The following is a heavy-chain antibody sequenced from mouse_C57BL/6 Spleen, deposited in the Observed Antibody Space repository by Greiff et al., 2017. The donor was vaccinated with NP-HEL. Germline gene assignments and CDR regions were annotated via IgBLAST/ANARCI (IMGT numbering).Heavy chain of an antibody. Sequence: QVQLQQPGAELVKPGASVKLSCKASGYTFTSYWMQWVKQRPGQGLEWIGEIDPSDSYTNYNQKFKGKATLTVDTSSSTAYMQLSSLTSEDSAVYYCARGLWLREYYFDYWGKGTTLTVSS. CDR3: ARGLWLREYYFDY. CDR1: GYTFTSYW. J-gene: IGHJ2*01. CDR2: IDPSDSYT. D-gene: IGHD2-2*01. V-gene: IGHV1-50*01.